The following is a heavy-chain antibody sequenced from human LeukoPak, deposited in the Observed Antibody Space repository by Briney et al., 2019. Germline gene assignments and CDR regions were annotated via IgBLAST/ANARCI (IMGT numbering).Heavy chain of an antibody. V-gene: IGHV3-21*01. CDR2: ISSSSSYI. Sequence: GGSLRLSCAASGFTFSSYSMNWVRQAPGKGLEWVSSISSSSSYIYYADSVKGRFTISRDNAKNSLYLQMNSLRAEDTAVYYCARDSTNVYYFDYWGQGTLVTVPS. J-gene: IGHJ4*02. CDR1: GFTFSSYS. CDR3: ARDSTNVYYFDY. D-gene: IGHD1-1*01.